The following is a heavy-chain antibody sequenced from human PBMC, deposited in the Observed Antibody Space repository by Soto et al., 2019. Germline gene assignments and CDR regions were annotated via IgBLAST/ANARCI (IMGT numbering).Heavy chain of an antibody. J-gene: IGHJ5*02. CDR3: ARSIAARRNWFDP. CDR2: IKQDGSEK. D-gene: IGHD6-6*01. CDR1: GFTFSSYW. Sequence: EVQLVESGGGLVQPGGSLRLSCAASGFTFSSYWMSWVRQAPGKGLEWVANIKQDGSEKYYVDSVKGRFTISRDNAKNALDLQMNSRRAEDTAVYYCARSIAARRNWFDPWGQGTLVTVSS. V-gene: IGHV3-7*01.